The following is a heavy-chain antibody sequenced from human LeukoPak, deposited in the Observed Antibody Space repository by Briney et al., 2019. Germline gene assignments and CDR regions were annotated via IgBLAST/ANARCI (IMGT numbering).Heavy chain of an antibody. D-gene: IGHD2-2*01. J-gene: IGHJ6*03. Sequence: SETLSLTCIVSGGSLSGYYWSWIRQSPGKGLEWIAYIYYSGSDDYNPSLKNRVSIAVDTSKNQFSLKLSSVTAADTAVYYCARGHIYASDYYYMDVWGKGTTVTVSS. V-gene: IGHV4-59*01. CDR1: GGSLSGYY. CDR3: ARGHIYASDYYYMDV. CDR2: IYYSGSD.